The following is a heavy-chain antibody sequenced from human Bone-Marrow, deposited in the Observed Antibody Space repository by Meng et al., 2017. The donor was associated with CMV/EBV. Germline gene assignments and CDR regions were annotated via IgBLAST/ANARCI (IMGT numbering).Heavy chain of an antibody. CDR1: GYTFSGYY. D-gene: IGHD1-26*01. V-gene: IGHV1-2*02. Sequence: ASAKVSCKTSGYTFSGYYMHWVRQAPGQGLEWMGWINPNGGLTKYAQKFQGRVTMTRDTSISTAYVEVSDLRSDDTAVYYCAILGSYGVDNWFEPWGQGTLVTVSS. J-gene: IGHJ5*02. CDR2: INPNGGLT. CDR3: AILGSYGVDNWFEP.